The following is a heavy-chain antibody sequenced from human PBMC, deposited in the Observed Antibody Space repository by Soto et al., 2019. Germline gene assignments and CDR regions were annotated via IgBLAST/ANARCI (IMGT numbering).Heavy chain of an antibody. CDR1: GDTVSGIVAA. CDR3: ARVVVIQEYYYKGMDV. D-gene: IGHD2-21*01. CDR2: TYYRAKWYN. Sequence: TLSLTWAISGDTVSGIVAAWNWFGRSQSRGLEWLGRTYYRAKWYNDYAVCVESRITMNRDTSKNQCSLQLNSVTPEDTAVYYCARVVVIQEYYYKGMDVWGQRTTVTV. J-gene: IGHJ6*02. V-gene: IGHV6-1*01.